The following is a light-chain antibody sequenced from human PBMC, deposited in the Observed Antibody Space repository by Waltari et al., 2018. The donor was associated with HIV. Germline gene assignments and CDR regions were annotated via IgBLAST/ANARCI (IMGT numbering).Light chain of an antibody. CDR2: GKN. V-gene: IGLV3-19*01. CDR1: SLRRYY. Sequence: SSELTQDPAVSVALGQTVRITCQGDSLRRYYASWYQQKPGQAPVLVIYGKNNRLSGVPDRFSGSSSGNTASLTITGAQAEDEADYYCNSRDSSGTHWVFGGGTKLTVL. CDR3: NSRDSSGTHWV. J-gene: IGLJ3*02.